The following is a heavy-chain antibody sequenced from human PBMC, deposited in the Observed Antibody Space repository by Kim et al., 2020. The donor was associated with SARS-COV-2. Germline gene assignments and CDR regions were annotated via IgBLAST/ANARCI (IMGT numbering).Heavy chain of an antibody. J-gene: IGHJ6*02. CDR3: AREKMATITYYYYGMDV. V-gene: IGHV3-48*02. D-gene: IGHD4-4*01. Sequence: GGSLRLSCAASGFTFSSYSMNWVRQAPGKGLEWVSYISSSSSTIYYADSVKGRFTISRDNAKNSLYLQMNSLRDEDTAVYYCAREKMATITYYYYGMDVWGQGTTVTVSS. CDR1: GFTFSSYS. CDR2: ISSSSSTI.